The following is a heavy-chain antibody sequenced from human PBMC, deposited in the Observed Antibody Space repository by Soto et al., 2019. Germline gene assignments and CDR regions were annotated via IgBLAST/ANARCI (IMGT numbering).Heavy chain of an antibody. CDR2: TYYGASS. D-gene: IGHD6-13*01. CDR1: GYSISSGYY. J-gene: IGHJ4*02. CDR3: VRVAGSASWYETDS. V-gene: IGHV4-38-2*01. Sequence: SETLSLTCAVSGYSISSGYYWGWIRQPPGKGLEWLGTTYYGASSYYNPSLRSRITILLDASTNQLSLKLSSVTAADTAVYLCVRVAGSASWYETDSWGQGILVTVSS.